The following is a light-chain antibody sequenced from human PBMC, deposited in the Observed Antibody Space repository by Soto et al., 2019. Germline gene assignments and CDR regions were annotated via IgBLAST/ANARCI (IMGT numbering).Light chain of an antibody. J-gene: IGKJ1*01. CDR3: QQYAKWPQT. V-gene: IGKV3-15*01. Sequence: VMTQSPATLSVSPGERAALSCRASQSVSTNLAWYQQKPGQPPRLLIYFASTRATAVPARFTAGGSGTDFTLTISSLQSEDLAVYYCQQYAKWPQTFGQGTKVDIK. CDR1: QSVSTN. CDR2: FAS.